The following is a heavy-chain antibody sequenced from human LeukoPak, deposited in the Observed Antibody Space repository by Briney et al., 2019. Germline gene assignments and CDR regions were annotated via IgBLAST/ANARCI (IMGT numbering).Heavy chain of an antibody. Sequence: QPGRSLRLSCAASGFTFSSYAMTWVRQAPGKGLQWVSTISSSGDNGDNTYYADSVKCRFTVSRDNSKDTVYLQMNSLRAEDTAVYYCARDGIQLPDTLDYWGLGTLVTVSS. CDR3: ARDGIQLPDTLDY. CDR2: ISSSGDNGDNT. D-gene: IGHD1-1*01. CDR1: GFTFSSYA. J-gene: IGHJ4*02. V-gene: IGHV3-23*01.